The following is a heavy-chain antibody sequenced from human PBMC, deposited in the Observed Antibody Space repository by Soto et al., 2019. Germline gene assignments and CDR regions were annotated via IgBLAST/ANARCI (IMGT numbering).Heavy chain of an antibody. CDR1: GGTFRNYA. CDR3: ARGGLFSGTYHDFEY. CDR2: LIPMLGIP. J-gene: IGHJ4*02. Sequence: QVQLVQSGAEVKKPGSSVKVSCKTSGGTFRNYAVSWVRQAPGQGLEWMGGLIPMLGIPNYAQKFQGRISITADESTSTAYMELTSLRSEDTAIYYCARGGLFSGTYHDFEYWGQGALVTVSS. D-gene: IGHD1-26*01. V-gene: IGHV1-69*01.